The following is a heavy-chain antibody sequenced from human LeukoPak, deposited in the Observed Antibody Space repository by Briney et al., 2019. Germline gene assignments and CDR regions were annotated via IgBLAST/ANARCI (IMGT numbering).Heavy chain of an antibody. CDR2: IIPIFGTA. Sequence: SVKVSCKASGGTFSSYAISWVRQAPGQGLEWMGGIIPIFGTANYARKFRGRVTITADKSTSTAYMELSSLRPEDTAVYYCAREGGSSRLSYYYYYYYMDVWGKGTTVTISS. V-gene: IGHV1-69*06. CDR3: AREGGSSRLSYYYYYYYMDV. D-gene: IGHD3-16*01. J-gene: IGHJ6*03. CDR1: GGTFSSYA.